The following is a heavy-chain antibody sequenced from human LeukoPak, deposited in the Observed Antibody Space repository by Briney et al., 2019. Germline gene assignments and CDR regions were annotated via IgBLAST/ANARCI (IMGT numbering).Heavy chain of an antibody. CDR3: ASPHCSGGSCYSRSDAFDI. CDR1: GYTFTGYY. CDR2: INPNSGGT. V-gene: IGHV1-2*02. Sequence: GASVKVSCKASGYTFTGYYMHWVRQAPGQGLEWMGWINPNSGGTNYAQKFQGRVTMTRDTSISTAYMELSRLRSDDTAVYYCASPHCSGGSCYSRSDAFDIWGQGTMVTVSS. D-gene: IGHD2-15*01. J-gene: IGHJ3*02.